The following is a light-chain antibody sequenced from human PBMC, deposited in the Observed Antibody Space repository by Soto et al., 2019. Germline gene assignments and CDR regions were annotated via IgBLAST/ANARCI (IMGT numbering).Light chain of an antibody. J-gene: IGKJ1*01. Sequence: DIVFTDTPSTLSSSPSDRATLSCRASQSAGRNLAWYQQKPGQAPRILIYLATTRATGIQARFSGSGSGTDFTLTISSLEPEDFAVYYCQERNGGTTWTFGQGTKVDIK. CDR1: QSAGRN. V-gene: IGKV3-11*01. CDR3: QERNGGTTWT. CDR2: LAT.